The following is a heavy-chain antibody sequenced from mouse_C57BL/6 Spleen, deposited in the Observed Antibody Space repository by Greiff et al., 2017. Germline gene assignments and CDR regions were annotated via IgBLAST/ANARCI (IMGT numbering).Heavy chain of an antibody. D-gene: IGHD1-1*01. CDR1: GYTFTDYY. Sequence: EVQLQQSGPELVKPGASVQMSCKASGYTFTDYYMHWVKQSHGKSLEWIGYINPNNGGTSYNQKFKGKATLTVNKSSSTAYMELRSLTSEDSAVYYCARSPYYYGSRGLGRDYWGQGTTLTVSS. V-gene: IGHV1-22*01. CDR3: ARSPYYYGSRGLGRDY. CDR2: INPNNGGT. J-gene: IGHJ2*01.